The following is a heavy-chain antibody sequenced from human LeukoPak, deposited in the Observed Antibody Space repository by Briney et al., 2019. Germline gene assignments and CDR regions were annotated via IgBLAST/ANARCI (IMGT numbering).Heavy chain of an antibody. CDR3: STDVGIVVLPPTTDY. J-gene: IGHJ4*02. Sequence: GGSLRLSCEASVFTFSKAWMTWLRQAPGKGLGWVGRIKGKTDGGTTAYAAPVKGRFTISRDDSKNTVYLQMNSLKTEDTAVYFCSTDVGIVVLPPTTDYWGQGTLVTVSS. D-gene: IGHD2-2*01. CDR1: VFTFSKAW. CDR2: IKGKTDGGTT. V-gene: IGHV3-15*01.